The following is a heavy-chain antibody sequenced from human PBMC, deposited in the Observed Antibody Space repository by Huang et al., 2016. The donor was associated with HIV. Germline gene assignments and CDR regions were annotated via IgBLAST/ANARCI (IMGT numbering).Heavy chain of an antibody. Sequence: GISWVRQAPGQGLEWMGSISAHKGDTNYAQKFRVRVTMTTDTSTRTAHMELRSLRSDDSAVYYCVVDDTSGYFSSDYWGREPWSPSPQ. CDR2: ISAHKGDT. J-gene: IGHJ4*02. CDR1: G. D-gene: IGHD3-22*01. V-gene: IGHV1-18*01. CDR3: VVDDTSGYFSSDY.